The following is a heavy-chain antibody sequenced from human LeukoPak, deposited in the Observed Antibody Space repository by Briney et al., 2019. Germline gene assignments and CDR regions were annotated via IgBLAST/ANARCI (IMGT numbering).Heavy chain of an antibody. CDR1: GFTFSDYY. CDR2: ISSSGSTI. J-gene: IGHJ5*02. Sequence: GGSLRLSCAASGFTFSDYYMSWIRQAPGKGLEWVSYISSSGSTIYYADSVKGRFTISRDNAENSLYLQMNSLRAEDTAVYYCARSRGNYGDFNWFDPWGQGTLVTVSS. CDR3: ARSRGNYGDFNWFDP. V-gene: IGHV3-11*01. D-gene: IGHD4-17*01.